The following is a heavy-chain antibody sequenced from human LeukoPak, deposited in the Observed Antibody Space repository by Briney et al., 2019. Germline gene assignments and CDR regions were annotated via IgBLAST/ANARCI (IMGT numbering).Heavy chain of an antibody. CDR3: VKAQYFGQLSDYFDP. D-gene: IGHD3-10*01. V-gene: IGHV3-43D*03. CDR1: GFTFDDYA. J-gene: IGHJ5*02. CDR2: ISWDGGST. Sequence: GGSLRLSCAASGFTFDDYAMHWVRQAPGKGLEWVSLISWDGGSTYYADSVKGRFTISRDNAKNSLFLQMSSLRPEDTAFYYCVKAQYFGQLSDYFDPWGQGTLVTVSS.